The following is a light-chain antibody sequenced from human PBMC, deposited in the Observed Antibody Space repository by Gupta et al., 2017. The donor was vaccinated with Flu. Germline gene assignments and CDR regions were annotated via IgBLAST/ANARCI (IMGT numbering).Light chain of an antibody. CDR2: SAS. CDR3: RQHNNYPLT. V-gene: IGKV1-17*01. CDR1: QGIRND. J-gene: IGKJ5*01. Sequence: PSSRSASVVDRVTSTCRARQGIRNDLGWYLQKPGKAPRPLIYSASSLQSGVPSRFSGGGSGTEFTLTISSVEPEDFAPYYCRQHNNYPLTFGQGTQMEIK.